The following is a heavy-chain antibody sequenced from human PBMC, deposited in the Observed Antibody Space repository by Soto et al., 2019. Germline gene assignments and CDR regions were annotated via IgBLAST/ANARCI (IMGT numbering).Heavy chain of an antibody. Sequence: GESLKIACKGSGYSFTSYWIAWVRQMPGKGLEWMGIISPADSDTKYSPSIQGQVTISADKSISTASLQWSSLKASDTAMYYCARLIGVVTASYYFDYWGQVTLVTVSS. V-gene: IGHV5-51*01. CDR2: ISPADSDT. CDR3: ARLIGVVTASYYFDY. CDR1: GYSFTSYW. D-gene: IGHD2-21*02. J-gene: IGHJ4*02.